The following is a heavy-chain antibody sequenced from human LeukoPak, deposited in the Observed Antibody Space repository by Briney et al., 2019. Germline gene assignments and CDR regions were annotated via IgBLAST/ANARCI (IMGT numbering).Heavy chain of an antibody. D-gene: IGHD6-19*01. J-gene: IGHJ3*02. CDR1: RGSISSYF. V-gene: IGHV4-4*07. CDR3: ARSGGSSSGSLGLWYSDI. Sequence: SETLSLTCTDSRGSISSYFWTWIRQPAGGGLEWIWHIYSSGSFKYNPSLKSRVTMSIDTSKNQLSLKLNSVTAADTAVYYCARSGGSSSGSLGLWYSDIWGQGTMVTVSS. CDR2: IYSSGSF.